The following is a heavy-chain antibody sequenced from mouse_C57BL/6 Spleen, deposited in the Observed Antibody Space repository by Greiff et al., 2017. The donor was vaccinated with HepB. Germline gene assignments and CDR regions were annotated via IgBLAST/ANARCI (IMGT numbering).Heavy chain of an antibody. CDR2: IHPNSGST. Sequence: QVQLQQPGAELVKPGASVKLSCKASGYTFTSYWMHWVKQRPGQGLEWIGMIHPNSGSTNYNEKFKSKATLTVDKSSSTAYMQLSSLTSEDSAVYYCACCYDGYYWFAYWGQGTLVTVSA. J-gene: IGHJ3*01. CDR1: GYTFTSYW. V-gene: IGHV1-64*01. CDR3: ACCYDGYYWFAY. D-gene: IGHD2-3*01.